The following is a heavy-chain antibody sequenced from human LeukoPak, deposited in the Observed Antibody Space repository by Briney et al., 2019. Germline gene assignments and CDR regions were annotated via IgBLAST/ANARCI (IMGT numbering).Heavy chain of an antibody. CDR1: GFAFDEHG. Sequence: GGSLRLPCTASGFAFDEHGMSWVRQVPGKGLEWVSGINWSGGSTVYADPLRGRFTISRDNTKNSLYLQMDSLRAEDKALYYCARATITSPFYFDYWGQGTLVTVSS. D-gene: IGHD2-2*01. CDR2: INWSGGST. V-gene: IGHV3-20*04. CDR3: ARATITSPFYFDY. J-gene: IGHJ4*02.